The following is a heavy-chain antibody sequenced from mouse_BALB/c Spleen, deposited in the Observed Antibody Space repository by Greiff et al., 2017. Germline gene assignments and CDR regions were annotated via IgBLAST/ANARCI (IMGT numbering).Heavy chain of an antibody. CDR2: IDPENGDT. CDR1: GFNIQDYY. Sequence: EVLLHQSGAELVRSGASVKLSCTASGFNIQDYYMHWVKQRPEQGLEWIGWIDPENGDTEYAPKFQGKATRTADTSSNTAYLQLSSLTSEDTAVYYCTASYGNSFDYWGQGTTLTVSS. CDR3: TASYGNSFDY. V-gene: IGHV14-4*02. D-gene: IGHD2-10*01. J-gene: IGHJ2*01.